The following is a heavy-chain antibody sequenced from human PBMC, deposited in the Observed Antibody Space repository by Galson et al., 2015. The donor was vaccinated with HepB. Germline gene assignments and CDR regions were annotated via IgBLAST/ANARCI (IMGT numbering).Heavy chain of an antibody. J-gene: IGHJ3*01. V-gene: IGHV1-3*01. CDR3: ARDDGAFDV. D-gene: IGHD5-24*01. Sequence: IHWVRQAPGQGLEWMGWINLNNGDTQYSQRFQGRITITRDTSASTAYMELSSLRSEDTAMFYCARDDGAFDVWGQGTMVTVSS. CDR2: INLNNGDT.